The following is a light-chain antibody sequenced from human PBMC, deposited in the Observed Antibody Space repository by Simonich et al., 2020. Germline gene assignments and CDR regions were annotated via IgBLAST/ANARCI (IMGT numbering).Light chain of an antibody. CDR1: SSDVGGYNY. J-gene: IGLJ3*02. V-gene: IGLV2-8*01. CDR3: SSYAGSNNLRV. Sequence: QSALTQPASVSGSPGQSITISCTGTSSDVGGYNYVSWYQQHPGKAPKLMIYEVSKRPSGVPVRFSGSKSGNTASLTVSGLQAEDEADYYCSSYAGSNNLRVFGGGTKLTVL. CDR2: EVS.